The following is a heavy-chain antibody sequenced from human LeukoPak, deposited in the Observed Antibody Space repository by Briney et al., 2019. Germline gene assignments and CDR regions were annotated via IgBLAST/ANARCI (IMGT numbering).Heavy chain of an antibody. V-gene: IGHV3-7*01. Sequence: GGSLRLSCAASGFTFSSYWNSWVRQAPGKGLEWVAYIKPDGSGKYYVDSVKGRFTISRDNAKNSLYLQMNSLRAEDTAMHYCAKGITGNVRFDHWGQGTLVTVSS. CDR3: AKGITGNVRFDH. CDR1: GFTFSSYW. CDR2: IKPDGSGK. D-gene: IGHD1-20*01. J-gene: IGHJ4*02.